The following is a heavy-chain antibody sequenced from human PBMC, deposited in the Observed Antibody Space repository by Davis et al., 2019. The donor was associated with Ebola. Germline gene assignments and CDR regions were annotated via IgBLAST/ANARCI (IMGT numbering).Heavy chain of an antibody. V-gene: IGHV3-33*01. Sequence: GESLKISCAASGFTFSSYGMHWVRQAPGKGLEWVAVIWYDGSNKYYADSVKGRFTISRDNSKNTLYLQMNSLRAEDTAVYYCARDEGQHDAFDIWGQGTMVTVSS. CDR1: GFTFSSYG. CDR3: ARDEGQHDAFDI. D-gene: IGHD2-2*01. CDR2: IWYDGSNK. J-gene: IGHJ3*02.